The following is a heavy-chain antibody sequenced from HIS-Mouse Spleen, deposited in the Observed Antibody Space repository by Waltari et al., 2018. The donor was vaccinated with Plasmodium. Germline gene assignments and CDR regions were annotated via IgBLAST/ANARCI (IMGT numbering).Heavy chain of an antibody. J-gene: IGHJ3*02. CDR3: ARTIAVVGTGDALDI. V-gene: IGHV3-74*01. D-gene: IGHD6-13*01. CDR2: IHSDGRGT. Sequence: EVQLVESGGGLVQPGGSLRLSCAASGFTFSSYWMHWVRQAPGKGLVWVSRIHSDGRGTRYAYSVKGRFTISRDNAKNTLYLQMNILRAEDTAVYYCARTIAVVGTGDALDIWGQGTMVTVSS. CDR1: GFTFSSYW.